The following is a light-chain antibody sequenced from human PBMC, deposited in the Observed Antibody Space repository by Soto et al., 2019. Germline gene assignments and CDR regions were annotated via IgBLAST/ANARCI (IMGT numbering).Light chain of an antibody. J-gene: IGKJ5*01. CDR3: QQRRNWPTT. V-gene: IGKV3-11*01. CDR1: QSVSSY. CDR2: DAS. Sequence: EIVLTQSPATLSLSPGERATLSCRASQSVSSYLVWYQQKPGQAPRLLIYDASKRATGIPARFSGSGSGTDFPLTISSLEPEDFEIYYCQQRRNWPTTFGQGTRLEIK.